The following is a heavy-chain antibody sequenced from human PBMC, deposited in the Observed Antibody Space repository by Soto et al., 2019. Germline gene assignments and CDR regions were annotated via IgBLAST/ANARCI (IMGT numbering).Heavy chain of an antibody. CDR2: IYSGGYT. V-gene: IGHV3-53*01. D-gene: IGHD3-16*01. CDR3: APQGGGGGY. CDR1: GFTVSNNY. Sequence: EVQLVESGGGLIQPGGSLRLSCAVSGFTVSNNYMSWVRQAPGKGLEGVSVIYSGGYTAYGDSVKGRFTISRDNSKNKLSLQMNALGADHPAFFYGAPQGGGGGYWGQGTLVTVSS. J-gene: IGHJ4*02.